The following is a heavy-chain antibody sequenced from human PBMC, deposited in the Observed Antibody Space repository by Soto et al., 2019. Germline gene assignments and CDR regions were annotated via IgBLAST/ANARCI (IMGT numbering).Heavy chain of an antibody. Sequence: SETLSLTCAVYGGSFIGYYWSWIRQPPGKGLEWIGEINHSGSTNYTPSLKSRVTIPVDTSKNQFSLKLTSVTAADTAVYYCARGSLVYDSSGYSYFDYWGQGTLVTVSS. CDR1: GGSFIGYY. D-gene: IGHD3-22*01. CDR2: INHSGST. J-gene: IGHJ4*02. V-gene: IGHV4-34*01. CDR3: ARGSLVYDSSGYSYFDY.